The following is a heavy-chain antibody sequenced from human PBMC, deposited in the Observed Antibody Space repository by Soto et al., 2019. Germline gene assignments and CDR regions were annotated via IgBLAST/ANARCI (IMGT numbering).Heavy chain of an antibody. Sequence: ASVKVSCKAAGYTFTGYYMHWVRQAPGQGLEWMGWINPNSGGTNYAQKFQGWVTMTRDTSISTAYMELSRLRSDDTAVYYCAREGISITGTTPPVDYYYYYMDVWGKGTTVTVSS. J-gene: IGHJ6*03. CDR3: AREGISITGTTPPVDYYYYYMDV. V-gene: IGHV1-2*04. D-gene: IGHD1-7*01. CDR1: GYTFTGYY. CDR2: INPNSGGT.